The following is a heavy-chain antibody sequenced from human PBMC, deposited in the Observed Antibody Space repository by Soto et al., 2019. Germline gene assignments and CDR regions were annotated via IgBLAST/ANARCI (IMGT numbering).Heavy chain of an antibody. CDR2: ISGSGDST. Sequence: GGSLRLSCAASGFTFSSYAMSWVRQAPGKGLEWVSAISGSGDSTYYADSVKGRITISRDKSKNTLYLQMNSLRAEDTAVYYCAKDPEYSSFDYWGQGTLVTFSS. CDR3: AKDPEYSSFDY. V-gene: IGHV3-23*01. D-gene: IGHD6-6*01. J-gene: IGHJ4*02. CDR1: GFTFSSYA.